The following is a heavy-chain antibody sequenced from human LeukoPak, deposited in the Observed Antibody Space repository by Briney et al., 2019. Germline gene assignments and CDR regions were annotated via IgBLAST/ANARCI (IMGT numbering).Heavy chain of an antibody. J-gene: IGHJ3*02. D-gene: IGHD3-22*01. CDR1: SGSISSYY. CDR2: IYYSGST. CDR3: ARHYYDRSGSGADAFDI. V-gene: IGHV4-59*08. Sequence: PSEPLSLTCTLSSGSISSYYWSWIRQPPGKGLAWIRYIYYSGSTKYNPSLKSRVGISVDTSKNQFSLKLSSVTAADTAVYYCARHYYDRSGSGADAFDIWGQGTMVTVSS.